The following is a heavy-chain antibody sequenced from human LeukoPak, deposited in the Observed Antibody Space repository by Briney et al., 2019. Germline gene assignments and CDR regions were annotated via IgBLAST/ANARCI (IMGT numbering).Heavy chain of an antibody. CDR3: ARVVRTYYYDSSGPPGWFDP. V-gene: IGHV4-34*01. CDR2: INHSGST. Sequence: KPSETLSLTCAVYGGSFSGYYWSWIRQPPGKGLEWIGEINHSGSTNYNPSLKSRVTISVDTSKNQLSLKLSSVTAADTAVYYCARVVRTYYYDSSGPPGWFDPWGQGTLVTVSS. D-gene: IGHD3-22*01. CDR1: GGSFSGYY. J-gene: IGHJ5*02.